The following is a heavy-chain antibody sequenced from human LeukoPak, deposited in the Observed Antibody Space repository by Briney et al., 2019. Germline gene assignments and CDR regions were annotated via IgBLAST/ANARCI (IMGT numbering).Heavy chain of an antibody. CDR2: ISSSSSTI. CDR3: ARGRYYMDV. Sequence: GGSLRLSCAASGLTFSSYSMNWVRQAPGKGLEWVSYISSSSSTIYYADSVKGRFTISRDDAKNSLYLQMNSLRAEDTAVYYCARGRYYMDVWGKGTTVTVSS. CDR1: GLTFSSYS. J-gene: IGHJ6*03. V-gene: IGHV3-48*01.